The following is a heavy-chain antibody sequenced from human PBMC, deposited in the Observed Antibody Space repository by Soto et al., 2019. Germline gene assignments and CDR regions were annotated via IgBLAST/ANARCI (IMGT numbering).Heavy chain of an antibody. CDR1: GGSISSGGYY. CDR2: TYYSGST. D-gene: IGHD3-10*01. CDR3: ARESYYYGSGSLNWFDP. J-gene: IGHJ5*02. Sequence: SETLSLTCTVSGGSISSGGYYWSWIRQHPGKGLEWIGYTYYSGSTYYNPSLKSRVTISVDTSKNQFSLKLSSVTAADTAVYYCARESYYYGSGSLNWFDPWGQGTLVTVSS. V-gene: IGHV4-31*03.